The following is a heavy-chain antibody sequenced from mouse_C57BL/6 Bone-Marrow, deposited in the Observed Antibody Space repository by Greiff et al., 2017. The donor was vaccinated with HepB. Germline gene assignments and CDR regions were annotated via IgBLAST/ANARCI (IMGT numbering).Heavy chain of an antibody. Sequence: VQLKESGAELVRPGASVKLSCKASGYTFTDYYINWVKQRPGQGLEWIARIYPGSGNTYYNEKFKGKATLTAEKSSSTAYMQLSSLTSEDSAVYFCARRNLLDYAMDYWGQGTSVTVSS. V-gene: IGHV1-76*01. CDR3: ARRNLLDYAMDY. CDR2: IYPGSGNT. D-gene: IGHD2-10*01. J-gene: IGHJ4*01. CDR1: GYTFTDYY.